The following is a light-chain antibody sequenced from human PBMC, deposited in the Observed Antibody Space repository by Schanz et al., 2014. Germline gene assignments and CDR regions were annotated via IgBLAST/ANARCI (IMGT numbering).Light chain of an antibody. V-gene: IGKV1-39*01. Sequence: DIQMTQSPSSLSASVGDRVTITCRTSQTIETFLNWYQHRPGKAPKLLIYAASNLQSGVPSRFSGSGSGTDFTLSISSLQPDDFATYYCQQTYSTPLKFGQGTKVEIK. J-gene: IGKJ1*01. CDR2: AAS. CDR3: QQTYSTPLK. CDR1: QTIETF.